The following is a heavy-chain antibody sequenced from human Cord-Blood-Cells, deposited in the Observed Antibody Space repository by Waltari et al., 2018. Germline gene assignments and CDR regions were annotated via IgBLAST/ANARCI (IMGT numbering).Heavy chain of an antibody. Sequence: QVQLVQSGAEVKKPGSSVQVYCKASGGTFSSYAIRWVRQATGQGLEWMGRIIPTFSTANDAQKFQGRVTMTADKATSTAYMELGSLRTEDTAVYYCASGSITIFGVVIPGDYWGQGTLVTVSS. CDR2: IIPTFSTA. V-gene: IGHV1-69*06. D-gene: IGHD3-3*01. CDR1: GGTFSSYA. J-gene: IGHJ4*02. CDR3: ASGSITIFGVVIPGDY.